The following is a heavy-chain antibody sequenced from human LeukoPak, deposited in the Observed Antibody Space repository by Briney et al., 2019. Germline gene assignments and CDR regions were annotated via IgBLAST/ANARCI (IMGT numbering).Heavy chain of an antibody. CDR3: AASWNDERCFDP. J-gene: IGHJ5*02. CDR2: IFNIGPA. Sequence: TLSLTCTVSGASVSTSPYYWTWIRQPAGKGLEWIGRIFNIGPANYNPSFKSRVTISRDTSKNDFSLNLNSVTAADTAVYYCAASWNDERCFDPWGQETLVIVSS. CDR1: GASVSTSPYY. D-gene: IGHD1-1*01. V-gene: IGHV4-61*02.